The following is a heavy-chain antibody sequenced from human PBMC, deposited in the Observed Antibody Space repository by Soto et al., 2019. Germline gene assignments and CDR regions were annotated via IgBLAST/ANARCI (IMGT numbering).Heavy chain of an antibody. J-gene: IGHJ6*02. CDR3: ARAPGYGDSLYGMDV. V-gene: IGHV3-48*02. D-gene: IGHD4-17*01. CDR1: GFTFSSYS. CDR2: ISSSSSTI. Sequence: GGSLRLSCAASGFTFSSYSMNWVRPAPGKGLEWVSYISSSSSTIYYADSVKGRFTISRDNAKNSLYLQMNSLRDEDTAVYYCARAPGYGDSLYGMDVWGQGTTVTVSS.